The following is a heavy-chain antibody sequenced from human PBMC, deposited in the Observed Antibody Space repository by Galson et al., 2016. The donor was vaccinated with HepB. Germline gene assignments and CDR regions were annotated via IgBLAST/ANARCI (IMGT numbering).Heavy chain of an antibody. CDR1: GFTFTDYY. CDR3: VRGIDP. CDR2: ISATGIRT. J-gene: IGHJ5*02. Sequence: SLRLSCAASGFTFTDYYMSWIRQAPGKGLEWLSYISATGIRTYYADSVKGRFTISRDNTKNSLCLQMNSLRVEDTAVYYCVRGIDPWGQGTLVTVSS. V-gene: IGHV3-11*01.